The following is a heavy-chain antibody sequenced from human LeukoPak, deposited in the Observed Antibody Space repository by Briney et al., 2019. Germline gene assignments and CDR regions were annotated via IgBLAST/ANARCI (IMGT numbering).Heavy chain of an antibody. D-gene: IGHD4-17*01. CDR2: IYYSGST. CDR1: GGSISSYY. V-gene: IGHV4-59*01. Sequence: SETLSLTCTVSGGSISSYYWSWIRQPPGKGLEWIGYIYYSGSTNYNPSLKSRVTISVDTSKNQFSPKLSSVTAADTAVYYCARSPPTTVTTSRYWYFDLWGRGTLVTVSS. J-gene: IGHJ2*01. CDR3: ARSPPTTVTTSRYWYFDL.